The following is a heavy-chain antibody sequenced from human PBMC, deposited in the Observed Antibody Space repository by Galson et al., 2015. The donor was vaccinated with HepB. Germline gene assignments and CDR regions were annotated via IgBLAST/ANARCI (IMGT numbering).Heavy chain of an antibody. Sequence: SLRLSCAASGFIFSSYWMSWVRQAPGKGLEWVANIKQDGSEKYYVDSVKGRFTISRDNAKNSLYLQMNSLRAEDTAVYYCAREKPIYFDLWGRGTLVTVSS. J-gene: IGHJ2*01. V-gene: IGHV3-7*03. CDR1: GFIFSSYW. CDR2: IKQDGSEK. CDR3: AREKPIYFDL.